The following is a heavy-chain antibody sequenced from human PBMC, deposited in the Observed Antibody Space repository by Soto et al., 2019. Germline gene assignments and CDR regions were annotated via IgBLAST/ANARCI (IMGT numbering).Heavy chain of an antibody. CDR1: GFTFSSYA. CDR3: AKVIVVVPAAPHYSGMDD. CDR2: ISGSGCST. V-gene: IGHV3-23*01. D-gene: IGHD2-2*01. Sequence: GGSLRLSCAASGFTFSSYAMSWVRQAPGKGLEWVSAISGSGCSTYYADSVKGRFTISRDNSKNTLYLQMNSLRAEDTAVYYCAKVIVVVPAAPHYSGMDDWGQGTTVTVSS. J-gene: IGHJ6*02.